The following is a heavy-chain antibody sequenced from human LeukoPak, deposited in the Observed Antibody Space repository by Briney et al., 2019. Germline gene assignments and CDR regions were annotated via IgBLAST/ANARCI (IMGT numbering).Heavy chain of an antibody. D-gene: IGHD2/OR15-2a*01. J-gene: IGHJ4*02. Sequence: ASVKVSCKASGYTFTGYYMHWVRQAPGQGLEWMGWINPNSGGTNYAQKFQGRVTMTRDTSISTAYMELRSLRSDDTAVYYCARDPYYTQFDYWGQGTLVTVSS. CDR1: GYTFTGYY. CDR2: INPNSGGT. CDR3: ARDPYYTQFDY. V-gene: IGHV1-2*02.